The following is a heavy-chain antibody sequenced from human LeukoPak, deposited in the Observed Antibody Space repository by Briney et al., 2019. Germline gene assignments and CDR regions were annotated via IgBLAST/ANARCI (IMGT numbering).Heavy chain of an antibody. Sequence: ASVKVSCKASGGIFSSYAINWVRQAPGRGLEWMGRIIPIFGSANYAQKFQGRVTITADKSTRTAYMELSSLRSEDTALYYCAKGSRLREGGSYRFWGQGTLVTVSS. V-gene: IGHV1-69*06. D-gene: IGHD3-16*02. CDR1: GGIFSSYA. CDR3: AKGSRLREGGSYRF. CDR2: IIPIFGSA. J-gene: IGHJ4*02.